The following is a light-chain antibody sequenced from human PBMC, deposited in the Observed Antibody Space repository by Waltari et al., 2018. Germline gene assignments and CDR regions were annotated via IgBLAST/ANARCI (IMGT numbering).Light chain of an antibody. J-gene: IGKJ4*01. CDR3: QQYYTYPSLT. V-gene: IGKV1-5*03. Sequence: DIQMTQSPSTLSASVGDRVTITCRASQSITIWLAWYQQRPGNAPKLLIYKASNLESGVPPRFSGSGSGTEFTLTISSLQPDDFATYYCQQYYTYPSLTFGGGTKVEI. CDR1: QSITIW. CDR2: KAS.